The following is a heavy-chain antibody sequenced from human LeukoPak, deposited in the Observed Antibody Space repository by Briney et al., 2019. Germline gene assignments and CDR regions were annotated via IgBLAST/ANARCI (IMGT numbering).Heavy chain of an antibody. CDR1: KFTFNNYA. CDR2: ISVSGNT. V-gene: IGHV3-23*01. CDR3: AKAPVTTCSGAYCYPFDY. D-gene: IGHD2-15*01. Sequence: GGSLRLSCAASKFTFNNYAMHWVRQGPGKGLEWVSAISVSGNTYHADSVKGRFTISRDSSKNTLYPQMNSLRAEDAAVYYCAKAPVTTCSGAYCYPFDYWGQGTLVTVSS. J-gene: IGHJ4*02.